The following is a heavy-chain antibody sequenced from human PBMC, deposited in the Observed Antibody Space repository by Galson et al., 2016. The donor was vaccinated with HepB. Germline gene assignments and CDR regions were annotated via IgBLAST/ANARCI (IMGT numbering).Heavy chain of an antibody. D-gene: IGHD2/OR15-2a*01. Sequence: ETLSLTCSVSGGPISGYFWSWIRQSPGKGLEWIGYIPNSGSTDRSPSLKSRVAISVDTSRSQFSLRVSSVTAADTAVYYCARHDYSKSPTNNEYSFHSMDVWGQGTTVTVSS. CDR2: IPNSGST. V-gene: IGHV4-59*08. J-gene: IGHJ6*02. CDR3: ARHDYSKSPTNNEYSFHSMDV. CDR1: GGPISGYF.